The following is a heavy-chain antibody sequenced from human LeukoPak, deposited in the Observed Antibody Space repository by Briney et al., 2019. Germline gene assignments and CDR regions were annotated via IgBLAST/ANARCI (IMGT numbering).Heavy chain of an antibody. CDR3: ARDLSPVVRASPMGY. CDR1: GFTFTSYG. CDR2: ITYDGYYK. V-gene: IGHV3-30*03. D-gene: IGHD3-10*01. J-gene: IGHJ4*02. Sequence: GGSLIPSCAASGFTFTSYGMHWVRQAPGKGLEWVALITYDGYYKYYSDSVKGRFTISSDTSKNTLYLQMNSLRAEDTAVYYCARDLSPVVRASPMGYWGQGTLVTVSS.